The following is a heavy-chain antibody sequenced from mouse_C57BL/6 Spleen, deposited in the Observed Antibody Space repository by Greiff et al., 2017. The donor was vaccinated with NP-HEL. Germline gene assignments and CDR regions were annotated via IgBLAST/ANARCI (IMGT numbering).Heavy chain of an antibody. V-gene: IGHV1-82*01. CDR1: GYAFSSSW. Sequence: QVQLKESGPELVKPGASVKISCKASGYAFSSSWMNWVKQRPGKGLEWIGRIYPGDGDTNYNGKFKGKATLTADKSSSTAYMQLSSLTSEDSAVYFCARYYGSSLWYFDVWGTGTTVTVSS. CDR2: IYPGDGDT. D-gene: IGHD1-1*01. CDR3: ARYYGSSLWYFDV. J-gene: IGHJ1*03.